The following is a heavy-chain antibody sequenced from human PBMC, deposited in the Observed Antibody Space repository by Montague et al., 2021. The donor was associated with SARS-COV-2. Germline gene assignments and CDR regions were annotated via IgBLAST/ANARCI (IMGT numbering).Heavy chain of an antibody. CDR3: ARDLTTVTRNYFDY. V-gene: IGHV3-21*01. D-gene: IGHD4-17*01. CDR2: ISSSSSYI. J-gene: IGHJ4*02. CDR1: GFTFSSYS. Sequence: SLRLSCAASGFTFSSYSMNWVRQAPGKGLEWVSSISSSSSYIYYADSVKGRFTISRDNAKNSLYLQMNSLRAEDTAVYYCARDLTTVTRNYFDYWGQGTLVTVSS.